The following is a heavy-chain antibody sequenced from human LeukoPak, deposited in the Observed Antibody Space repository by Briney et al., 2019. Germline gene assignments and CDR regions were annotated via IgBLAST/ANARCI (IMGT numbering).Heavy chain of an antibody. CDR3: AKDLMRDRWFGES. CDR2: IRYDGNDK. Sequence: PGGSLRLSCAGSGFTFSSYGMHWVRQAPGKGLEWVAFIRYDGNDKFYAESVKGRFTISRDTSRNTLYLQMNSLRLDDTAVYYCAKDLMRDRWFGESWGQGTLVTVSS. J-gene: IGHJ5*02. V-gene: IGHV3-30*02. D-gene: IGHD3-10*01. CDR1: GFTFSSYG.